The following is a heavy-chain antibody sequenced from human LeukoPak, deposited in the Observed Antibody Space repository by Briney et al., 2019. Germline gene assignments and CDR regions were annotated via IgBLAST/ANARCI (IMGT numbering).Heavy chain of an antibody. V-gene: IGHV1-18*01. CDR1: GYTFTSNG. Sequence: ASVKVSCKASGYTFTSNGVSWVRQAPGQGLEWLGWSSTYNDNTNYAQNLQGRVTMTTDISTSTAYVELRSLRSDDTAVYYCARGGGHHHFDYWGQGTLVTVSS. D-gene: IGHD1-14*01. J-gene: IGHJ4*02. CDR3: ARGGGHHHFDY. CDR2: SSTYNDNT.